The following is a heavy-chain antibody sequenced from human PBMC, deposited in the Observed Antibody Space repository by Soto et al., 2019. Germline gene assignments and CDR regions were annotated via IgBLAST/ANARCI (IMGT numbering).Heavy chain of an antibody. D-gene: IGHD6-19*01. V-gene: IGHV1-69*01. CDR2: IIPIFGTA. J-gene: IGHJ6*02. Sequence: QVQLVQSGAEVKKPGSSVKVSCKASGGTFSSYAISWVRQAPGQGLEWMGGIIPIFGTANYAQKFQGRVTITADESTSTAYMELSSLRSDDTAVYYCARELQWLMRGENYYYGMDVWGQGTTVTVSS. CDR3: ARELQWLMRGENYYYGMDV. CDR1: GGTFSSYA.